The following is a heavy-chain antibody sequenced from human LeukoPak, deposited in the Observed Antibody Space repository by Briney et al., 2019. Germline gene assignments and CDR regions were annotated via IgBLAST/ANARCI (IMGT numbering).Heavy chain of an antibody. D-gene: IGHD3-22*01. V-gene: IGHV3-7*01. Sequence: PGGSLRLSCAASGFTFSSFWMSWVRQAPGKGLEWVANIKQDGTEKFYVDSVKGRFTISRDNAKNSLFLQMNYLRAEDTAVYYCARDYDSSGYFPFDYWGQGTLGTVCS. J-gene: IGHJ4*02. CDR2: IKQDGTEK. CDR3: ARDYDSSGYFPFDY. CDR1: GFTFSSFW.